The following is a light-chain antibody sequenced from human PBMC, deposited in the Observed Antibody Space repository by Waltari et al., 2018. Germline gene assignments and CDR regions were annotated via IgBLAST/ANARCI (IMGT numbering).Light chain of an antibody. V-gene: IGKV4-1*01. Sequence: DIVMTQSPDSLAVSLGERATINCKSSKSLLSSSTNKNYLAWYQPQPGQHPNQRLYWASTRKSGVPYRLSGRGSGTDFTLTISSLQAEDVSVYYCQQYYGAPLTFGGGTKVEIK. CDR1: KSLLSSSTNKNY. J-gene: IGKJ4*01. CDR2: WAS. CDR3: QQYYGAPLT.